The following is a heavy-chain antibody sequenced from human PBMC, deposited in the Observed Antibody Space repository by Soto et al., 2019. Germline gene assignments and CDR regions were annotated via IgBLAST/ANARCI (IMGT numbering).Heavy chain of an antibody. V-gene: IGHV1-2*04. CDR3: ARSYLGYCSGGSCYSAFDY. D-gene: IGHD2-15*01. J-gene: IGHJ4*02. Sequence: VASVKVSCKASGYTFTGYYMHWVRQAPGQGLEWMGWINPNSGGTNYAQKFQGWVTMTRDTSISTAYMELSRLRSDDTAVYYCARSYLGYCSGGSCYSAFDYWGQGTLVTVSS. CDR1: GYTFTGYY. CDR2: INPNSGGT.